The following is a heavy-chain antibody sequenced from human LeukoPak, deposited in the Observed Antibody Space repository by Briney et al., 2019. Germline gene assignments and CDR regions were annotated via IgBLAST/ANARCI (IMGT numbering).Heavy chain of an antibody. J-gene: IGHJ4*02. CDR1: GFTFSSYA. CDR2: INSAGST. D-gene: IGHD4-17*01. V-gene: IGHV3-23*01. Sequence: PGGSLRLSCAASGFTFSSYAMSWVRQAPGKGLEWVSAINSAGSTYYGDSVRGRFTISRGNSKNVLYLQMNSLRAEDTALYYCAKDQNTVATAPFDYWGQGTLVTVSS. CDR3: AKDQNTVATAPFDY.